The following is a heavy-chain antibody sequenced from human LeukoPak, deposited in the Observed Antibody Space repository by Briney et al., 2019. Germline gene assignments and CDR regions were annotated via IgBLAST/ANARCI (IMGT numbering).Heavy chain of an antibody. CDR3: AREYTRERFDP. CDR2: IYYSGST. J-gene: IGHJ5*02. D-gene: IGHD1-14*01. CDR1: GGSISSGGYY. V-gene: IGHV4-31*03. Sequence: SETLSLSCTVSGGSISSGGYYWSWIRQHPGKGLEWIGYIYYSGSTYYNPSLKSRVTISVDTSKNQFSLKLSSVTAADTAVYYCAREYTRERFDPWGQGTLVTVSS.